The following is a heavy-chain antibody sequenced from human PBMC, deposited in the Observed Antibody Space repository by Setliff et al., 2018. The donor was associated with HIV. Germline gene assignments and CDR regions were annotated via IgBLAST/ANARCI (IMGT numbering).Heavy chain of an antibody. CDR2: INHSGST. D-gene: IGHD1-26*01. CDR3: ATHGGWELLWGGEAYYYYGMDV. J-gene: IGHJ6*02. CDR1: GGSFSGYY. V-gene: IGHV4-34*01. Sequence: SETLSLTCAVYGGSFSGYYWSWIRQPPGKGLEWIGEINHSGSTNYNPSLKSRVTISVDTSKNQFSLKLSSVTAADTAVYYCATHGGWELLWGGEAYYYYGMDVWGQGTTVTVSS.